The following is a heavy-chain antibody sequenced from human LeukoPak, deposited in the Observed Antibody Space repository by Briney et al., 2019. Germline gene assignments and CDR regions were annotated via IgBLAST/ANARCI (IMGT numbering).Heavy chain of an antibody. J-gene: IGHJ6*02. CDR1: GYTFTSYD. Sequence: GASVKVSCKASGYTFTSYDINWVRQATGQGLEWMGWMNPNSGNTGYAQKFQGRVTMTRNTSISTAYMELSSLRSEDTAVYYCARGQGSSWYYRFFGMDVWGQGTTVTVSS. CDR3: ARGQGSSWYYRFFGMDV. V-gene: IGHV1-8*01. CDR2: MNPNSGNT. D-gene: IGHD6-13*01.